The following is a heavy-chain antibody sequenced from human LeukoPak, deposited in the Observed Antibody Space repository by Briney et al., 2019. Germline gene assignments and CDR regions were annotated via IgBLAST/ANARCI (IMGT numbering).Heavy chain of an antibody. V-gene: IGHV1-2*02. J-gene: IGHJ4*02. CDR1: GYTFTGHY. D-gene: IGHD6-13*01. CDR2: INPKNAGT. CDR3: ASTSSSWLPFDY. Sequence: PAASVKVSCKASGYTFTGHYIHWVRQAPGQGLEWMGWINPKNAGTNYAQKFQGRVTMTRDTSTGTAYMELSRLRSDDAAVYYCASTSSSWLPFDYWGQGTLVTVSS.